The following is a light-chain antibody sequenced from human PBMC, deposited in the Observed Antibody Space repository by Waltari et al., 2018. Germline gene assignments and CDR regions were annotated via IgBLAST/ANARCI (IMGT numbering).Light chain of an antibody. V-gene: IGKV3-20*01. CDR2: GAS. Sequence: EIVLTQSPGTLSLSPGEGATLSCRASQSVSSGYLAWYQQKPGQAPRLLIYGASSRATGIPDRFSGSGSGTDFTLTISRLEPEDFAVYYCQQYGDSPPYTSGQGTKLEIK. CDR1: QSVSSGY. J-gene: IGKJ2*01. CDR3: QQYGDSPPYT.